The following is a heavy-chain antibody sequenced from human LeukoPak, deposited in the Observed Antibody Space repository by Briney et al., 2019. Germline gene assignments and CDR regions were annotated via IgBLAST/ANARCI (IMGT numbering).Heavy chain of an antibody. CDR2: SYPGDSKS. Sequence: GESLKISCQCSGYNFTNYWIGWVRQLPGKGLEWMGISYPGDSKSRNSSPFQGQVTLSADKSITTAYLQWSSLKASDTGIYYCARLSAAHGDYWGQGTLVTVSS. CDR1: GYNFTNYW. V-gene: IGHV5-51*01. CDR3: ARLSAAHGDY. J-gene: IGHJ4*02. D-gene: IGHD6-13*01.